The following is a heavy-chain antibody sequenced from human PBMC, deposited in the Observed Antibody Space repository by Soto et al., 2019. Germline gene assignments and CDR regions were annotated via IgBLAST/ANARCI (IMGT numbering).Heavy chain of an antibody. CDR2: IPYDGGVT. CDR1: GFTFSSYA. V-gene: IGHV3-30-3*01. Sequence: PGGSLRLSCAASGFTFSSYAFHWIRQAPGKGLEWVAVIPYDGGVTYYADSVRGRFTISRDNSKNTLYLQMNSLRDEDTAVYYCARTMAVTGPYYFDYWGQGSLVTVSS. D-gene: IGHD6-19*01. J-gene: IGHJ4*02. CDR3: ARTMAVTGPYYFDY.